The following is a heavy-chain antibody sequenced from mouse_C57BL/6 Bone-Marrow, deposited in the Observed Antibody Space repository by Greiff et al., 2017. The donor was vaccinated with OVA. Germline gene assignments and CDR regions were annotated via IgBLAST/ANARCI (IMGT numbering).Heavy chain of an antibody. J-gene: IGHJ3*01. CDR2: LSYDGSN. Sequence: EVQLQESGPGLVKPSQSLSLTCSVTGYSITSGYYWNWIRQFPGNKLEWMGYLSYDGSNNYNPSLKNRISITRDTSKNQFFLKLNSVTTEDTATYYCARLDGLLFAYWGQGTLVTVSA. V-gene: IGHV3-6*01. D-gene: IGHD2-3*01. CDR3: ARLDGLLFAY. CDR1: GYSITSGYY.